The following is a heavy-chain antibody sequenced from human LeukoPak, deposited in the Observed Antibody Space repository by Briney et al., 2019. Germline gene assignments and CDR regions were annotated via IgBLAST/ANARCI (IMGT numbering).Heavy chain of an antibody. J-gene: IGHJ1*01. D-gene: IGHD6-13*01. CDR3: ARGIASGGRAL. CDR1: GFTFRGYS. CDR2: IGTSSSTM. V-gene: IGHV3-48*02. Sequence: GGSLRLSCAASGFTFRGYSMNWVRQAPGKGLEWVSYIGTSSSTMSYADSVKGRFTISRDNAKSSLYLQMSSLRDEDTAVYYCARGIASGGRALWGQGTLVTVSS.